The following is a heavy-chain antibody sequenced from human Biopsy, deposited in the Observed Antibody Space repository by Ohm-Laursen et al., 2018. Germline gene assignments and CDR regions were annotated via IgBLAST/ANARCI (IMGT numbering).Heavy chain of an antibody. J-gene: IGHJ4*02. Sequence: GASVKVSCKASGYTFTSYGISWVRQAPGQGLEWMGWINTYNANTDYAQKVQGRVTLTTDTSTSTAYMELRSLKSDDTAVYYCARGRRTSGWPYFDNWGQGALIIVSP. CDR2: INTYNANT. CDR3: ARGRRTSGWPYFDN. D-gene: IGHD6-19*01. V-gene: IGHV1-18*01. CDR1: GYTFTSYG.